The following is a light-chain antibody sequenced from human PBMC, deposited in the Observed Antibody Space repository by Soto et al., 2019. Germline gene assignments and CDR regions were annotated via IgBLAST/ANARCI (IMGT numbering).Light chain of an antibody. V-gene: IGKV3-20*01. Sequence: EIVLTQSPGTLSLSPGERATLSCRASQSVSSSYLAWYQQKPGQAPRLLIHGASSRATGIPDRFSGSGSGTDFTLPISRLEPEDCAVYYCQQYGSSPYTFGQGTKLEIK. CDR1: QSVSSSY. J-gene: IGKJ2*01. CDR2: GAS. CDR3: QQYGSSPYT.